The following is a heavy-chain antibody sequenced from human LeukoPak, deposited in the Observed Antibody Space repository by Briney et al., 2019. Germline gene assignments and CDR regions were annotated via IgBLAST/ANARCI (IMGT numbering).Heavy chain of an antibody. V-gene: IGHV1-2*02. J-gene: IGHJ4*02. D-gene: IGHD1-26*01. CDR2: INPNSGGT. CDR3: ARDYGFYSGLYFFDY. Sequence: ASVKVSCKASGYTFTGHYIHWVRQAPGQGLEWMGWINPNSGGTRYAQKFQGRVTMTRDTSISTAYMDLSRLRSDDTALYSCARDYGFYSGLYFFDYWGQGTLVNGSS. CDR1: GYTFTGHY.